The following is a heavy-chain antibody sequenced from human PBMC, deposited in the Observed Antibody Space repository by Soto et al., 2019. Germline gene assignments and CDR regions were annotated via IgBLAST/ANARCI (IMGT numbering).Heavy chain of an antibody. Sequence: GGSLRLSCAASGFTFDDYTMHWVRQAPGKGLEWVSLISWDGGSTYYADSVKGRFTISRDNSKNSLYLQMNSLRTEDTALYYCAKDLDSSGYHYYYYYGMDVWGQGTTVTVSS. CDR1: GFTFDDYT. CDR3: AKDLDSSGYHYYYYYGMDV. D-gene: IGHD3-22*01. V-gene: IGHV3-43*01. CDR2: ISWDGGST. J-gene: IGHJ6*02.